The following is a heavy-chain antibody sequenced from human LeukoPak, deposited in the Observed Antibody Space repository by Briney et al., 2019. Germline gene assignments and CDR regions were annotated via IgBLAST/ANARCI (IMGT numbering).Heavy chain of an antibody. CDR1: GFTLSNYW. V-gene: IGHV3-74*03. J-gene: IGHJ5*02. D-gene: IGHD3-10*01. CDR2: IMFDGTFT. Sequence: GGSLRLSCVGSGFTLSNYWMHWVRQAPGKGLVWVSRIMFDGTFTMYADSVKGRFTISRDNAKNTLYLQMNSLRAEDTAVYYCARDDYYSSWGQGTLVTASS. CDR3: ARDDYYSS.